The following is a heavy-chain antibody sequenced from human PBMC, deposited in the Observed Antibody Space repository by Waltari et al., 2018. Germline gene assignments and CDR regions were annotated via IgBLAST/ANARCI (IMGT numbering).Heavy chain of an antibody. V-gene: IGHV1-69*19. Sequence: QVQLVQSGAEVKKSGSSVKVSCMASGGTFSSYSISGVRQAPGQGLEWMGGSIPSVGTANYAQKFQGRVTISADESANTVYMQLSSLRFEDTAVYYCARNLRGRDGYNSYAFDLWGHGTLVSVSS. CDR1: GGTFSSYS. CDR2: SIPSVGTA. D-gene: IGHD5-12*01. J-gene: IGHJ3*01. CDR3: ARNLRGRDGYNSYAFDL.